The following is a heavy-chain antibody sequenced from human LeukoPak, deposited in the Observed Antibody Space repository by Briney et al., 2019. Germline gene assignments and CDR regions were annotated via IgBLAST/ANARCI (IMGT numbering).Heavy chain of an antibody. CDR2: IIPIFGTA. Sequence: SVKVSCKASGGTFSSYAISWVRQAPGQGLEWMGGIIPIFGTANYAQKFQGRVTITTDESTSTAYMELSSLRSEDTAMYYCARGQSASSSMDFYYYYYYMDVWGKGTTVTVSS. J-gene: IGHJ6*03. CDR3: ARGQSASSSMDFYYYYYYMDV. D-gene: IGHD6-6*01. V-gene: IGHV1-69*05. CDR1: GGTFSSYA.